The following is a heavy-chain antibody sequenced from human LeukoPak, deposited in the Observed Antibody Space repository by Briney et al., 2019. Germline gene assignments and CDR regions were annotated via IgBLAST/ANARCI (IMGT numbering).Heavy chain of an antibody. Sequence: GGSLRLSCAASGFTFSNYWMHWVRQAPGKGLEWVAVISFHGTDTFYADSVKGRFTISRDNSKNTLYLQMSSLRGDDTAVYYCAELGITMIGGVWGKGTTVTISS. D-gene: IGHD3-10*02. V-gene: IGHV3-30*18. CDR1: GFTFSNYW. J-gene: IGHJ6*04. CDR2: ISFHGTDT. CDR3: AELGITMIGGV.